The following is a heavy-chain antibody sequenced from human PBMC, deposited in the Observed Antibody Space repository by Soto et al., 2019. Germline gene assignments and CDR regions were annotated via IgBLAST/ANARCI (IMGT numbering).Heavy chain of an antibody. CDR1: GGSISSGGYS. J-gene: IGHJ4*02. V-gene: IGHV4-30-2*01. CDR2: IYHSGST. CDR3: ARGQVVAAQH. D-gene: IGHD2-15*01. Sequence: TLSLTCAVSGGSISSGGYSWSWIRQPPGKGLEWIGYIYHSGSTYYNPSLKSRVTISVDRSKNQSSLKLSSVTAADTAVYYCARGQVVAAQHWGQGTLVTVSS.